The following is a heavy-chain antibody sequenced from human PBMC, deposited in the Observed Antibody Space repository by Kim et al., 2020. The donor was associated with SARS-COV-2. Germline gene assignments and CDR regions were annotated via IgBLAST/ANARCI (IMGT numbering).Heavy chain of an antibody. CDR2: IYHSGST. D-gene: IGHD6-13*01. CDR3: ARVIAAAGRDSGVGY. J-gene: IGHJ4*02. V-gene: IGHV4-38-2*02. Sequence: SETLSLTCTVSGYSISSGYYWGWIRQPPGKGLEWIGSIYHSGSTYYNPSLKSRVTISVDTSKNQFSLKLSSVTAADTAVYYCARVIAAAGRDSGVGYWGQGTLVTVSS. CDR1: GYSISSGYY.